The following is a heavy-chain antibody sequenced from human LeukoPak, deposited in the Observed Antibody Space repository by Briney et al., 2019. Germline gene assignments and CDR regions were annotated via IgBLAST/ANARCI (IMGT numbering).Heavy chain of an antibody. CDR1: GGSISSYD. CDR3: ARHNPTGTGTNWWFDP. D-gene: IGHD1-7*01. J-gene: IGHJ5*02. Sequence: PSETLSLTCTVSGGSISSYDWSWIRQPPGKGLEWIGYIYYSGSTNYNPSLKSRVTISVDTSKNQFSLKLSSVTAADTAVYYCARHNPTGTGTNWWFDPWGQGTLVTVSS. CDR2: IYYSGST. V-gene: IGHV4-59*08.